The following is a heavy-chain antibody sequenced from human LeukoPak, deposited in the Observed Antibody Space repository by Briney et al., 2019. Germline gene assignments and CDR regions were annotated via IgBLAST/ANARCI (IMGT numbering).Heavy chain of an antibody. CDR3: ARGSEYGGFDY. CDR2: INPSGGST. D-gene: IGHD2/OR15-2a*01. J-gene: IGHJ4*02. CDR1: GGTFSSYA. V-gene: IGHV1-46*01. Sequence: ASVKVSCKASGGTFSSYAISWVRQAPGQGLEWMGIINPSGGSTSYAQKFQGRVTMTRDTSTSTVYMELSSLRSEDTAVYYCARGSEYGGFDYWGQGTLVTVSS.